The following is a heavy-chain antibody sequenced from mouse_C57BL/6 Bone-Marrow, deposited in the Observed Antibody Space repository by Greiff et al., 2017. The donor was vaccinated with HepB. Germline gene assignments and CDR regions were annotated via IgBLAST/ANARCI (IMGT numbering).Heavy chain of an antibody. CDR3: ARERGFIRDY. Sequence: EVQLQQSGPELVKPGASVKIPCKASGYTFPDYNMDWVKQSHGKSLEWIGDINPNNGGTIYNQKFKGKATLTVDKSSSTAYMELRSLTSEDTAVYYCARERGFIRDYWGQGTTLTVSS. D-gene: IGHD1-1*01. V-gene: IGHV1-18*01. CDR2: INPNNGGT. J-gene: IGHJ2*01. CDR1: GYTFPDYN.